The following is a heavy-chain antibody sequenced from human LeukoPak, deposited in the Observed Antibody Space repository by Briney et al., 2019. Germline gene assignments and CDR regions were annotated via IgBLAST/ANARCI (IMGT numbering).Heavy chain of an antibody. CDR2: IYYSGST. D-gene: IGHD3-3*01. V-gene: IGHV4-59*01. CDR1: GGSISSYY. CDR3: ARMSGFWSGHNGDYYYYGMDV. Sequence: TSETLSLTCTVSGGSISSYYWSWIRQPPGKGLEWIGYIYYSGSTNYNPSLKSRVTISVDTSKNQFSLKLSSVTAADTAVYYCARMSGFWSGHNGDYYYYGMDVWGQGTTVTVPS. J-gene: IGHJ6*02.